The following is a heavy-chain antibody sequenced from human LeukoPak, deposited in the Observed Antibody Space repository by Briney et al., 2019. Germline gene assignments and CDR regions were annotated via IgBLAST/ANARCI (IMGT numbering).Heavy chain of an antibody. D-gene: IGHD3-9*01. CDR3: ARGGNDILTGYYNQYLDY. J-gene: IGHJ4*02. Sequence: ASVKVSCKASGYTFTSYGISWVRQAPGQGLEWMGWISAYNGNTNYAQKLQGRVTMTTDTSTSTAYMKLRSLRSDDTAVYYCARGGNDILTGYYNQYLDYWGQGTLVTVSS. CDR1: GYTFTSYG. CDR2: ISAYNGNT. V-gene: IGHV1-18*04.